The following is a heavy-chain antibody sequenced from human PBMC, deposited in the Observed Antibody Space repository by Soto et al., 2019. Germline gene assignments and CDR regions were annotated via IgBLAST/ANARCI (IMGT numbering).Heavy chain of an antibody. D-gene: IGHD5-12*01. Sequence: QVQLQESGPGLVKPSQTLSLTCTVSGGSISSGGFYWSWIRQHPVKGLEWIGYIYYSGSTYYNPSLKSRVTISLDTSKNQFSLKLSSVTAADTAVYYCARGGDGYNIDYWGQGTLVTVSS. J-gene: IGHJ4*02. CDR3: ARGGDGYNIDY. V-gene: IGHV4-31*03. CDR2: IYYSGST. CDR1: GGSISSGGFY.